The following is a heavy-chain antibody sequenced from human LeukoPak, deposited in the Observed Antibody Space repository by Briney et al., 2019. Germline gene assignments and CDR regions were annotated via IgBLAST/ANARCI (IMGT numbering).Heavy chain of an antibody. CDR1: GGSISSSPYY. D-gene: IGHD2-2*01. CDR3: ARHYLSDGILSTFDP. V-gene: IGHV4-39*01. Sequence: KSSETLSLTCTVPGGSISSSPYYWGWIRQPPGKGPEWIGTIYYRGSTYSNPSLNSRVTISLDTSKNQFSLRLRSVTAADTALYYCARHYLSDGILSTFDPWGQGTLVTVSS. CDR2: IYYRGST. J-gene: IGHJ5*02.